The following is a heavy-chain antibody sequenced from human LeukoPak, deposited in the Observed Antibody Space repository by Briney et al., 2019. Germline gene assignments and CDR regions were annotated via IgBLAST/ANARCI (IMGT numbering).Heavy chain of an antibody. Sequence: PGGSLRLSCAASGFTFSSYWMHWVRQAPGKGLVWVSRINSDGSSTSYADSVKGRFTISRDNAKNTLYLQMNSLRAEDTAVYYCARESTYYYGSGSPSFDYWGQGTLVTVSS. V-gene: IGHV3-74*01. CDR2: INSDGSST. J-gene: IGHJ4*02. CDR1: GFTFSSYW. CDR3: ARESTYYYGSGSPSFDY. D-gene: IGHD3-10*01.